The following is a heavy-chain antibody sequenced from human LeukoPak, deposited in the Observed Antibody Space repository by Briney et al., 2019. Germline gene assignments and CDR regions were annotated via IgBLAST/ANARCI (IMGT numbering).Heavy chain of an antibody. CDR3: ARGHSIEPYYYYYYMDV. CDR1: GYSISSGYY. V-gene: IGHV4-38-2*02. D-gene: IGHD4-11*01. Sequence: PSETLSLTCTVSGYSISSGYYWGWIRQPPGQGLEWIGEINHSGSTNYNPSLKGRVTISVDTSKNQFSLKLSSVTAADTAVYYCARGHSIEPYYYYYYMDVWGKGTTVTVSS. CDR2: INHSGST. J-gene: IGHJ6*03.